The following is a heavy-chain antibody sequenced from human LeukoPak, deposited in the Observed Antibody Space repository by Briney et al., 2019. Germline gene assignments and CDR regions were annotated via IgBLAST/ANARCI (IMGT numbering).Heavy chain of an antibody. V-gene: IGHV3-48*01. J-gene: IGHJ3*02. Sequence: GGSLRLSCAASGFTFSSYSMNWVRQAPGKGLEWVSYISSSSSTIYYADSVKGRFTISRDNAKNPLYLQMNSLRAEDTAVYYCARGSNLDSVGRPEPLWFGELFYAFDIWGQGTMVTVSS. CDR1: GFTFSSYS. CDR2: ISSSSSTI. D-gene: IGHD3-10*01. CDR3: ARGSNLDSVGRPEPLWFGELFYAFDI.